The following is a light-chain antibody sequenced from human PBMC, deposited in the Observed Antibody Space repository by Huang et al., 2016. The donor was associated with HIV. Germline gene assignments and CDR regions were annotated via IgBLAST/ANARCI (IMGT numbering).Light chain of an antibody. CDR1: QNINTH. CDR2: DAS. V-gene: IGKV3-11*01. CDR3: QQRVNGLT. Sequence: EIVLTQSPATLSFFPGQRVSLSCRASQNINTHLAWYQQRPGQPPRLLIYDASSRVPGVAARFRGSGSGTDFTLTISSLESEDFATYDCQQRVNGLTFGGGTKV. J-gene: IGKJ4*01.